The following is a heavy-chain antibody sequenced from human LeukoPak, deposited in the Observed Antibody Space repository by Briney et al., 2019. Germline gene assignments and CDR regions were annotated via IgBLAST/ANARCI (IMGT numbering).Heavy chain of an antibody. J-gene: IGHJ6*03. CDR2: IYSSGST. D-gene: IGHD2-2*01. Sequence: SETLSLTCRVSGVSISSGSNYWGWIRQPPGKTLEWIGSIYSSGSTYYNSSLKSRVIILIDTAKNHFSLNLSSVTAADTAVYYCARVLVVVPAARVAYYYYMDVWGKGTTVTISS. CDR1: GVSISSGSNY. V-gene: IGHV4-39*07. CDR3: ARVLVVVPAARVAYYYYMDV.